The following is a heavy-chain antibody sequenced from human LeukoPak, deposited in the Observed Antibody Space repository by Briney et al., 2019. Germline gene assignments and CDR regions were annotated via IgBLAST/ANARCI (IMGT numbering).Heavy chain of an antibody. D-gene: IGHD4-23*01. Sequence: GGSLRLSCAASGFTFSSYSMNWVRQAPGKGLEWVSSISSSSSYIYYADSVKGRFTISRDNAKNSLYLQMNSLRAEDTAVYYFARAKTTVVTPSGYWGQGTLVTVSS. CDR3: ARAKTTVVTPSGY. CDR1: GFTFSSYS. V-gene: IGHV3-21*01. J-gene: IGHJ4*02. CDR2: ISSSSSYI.